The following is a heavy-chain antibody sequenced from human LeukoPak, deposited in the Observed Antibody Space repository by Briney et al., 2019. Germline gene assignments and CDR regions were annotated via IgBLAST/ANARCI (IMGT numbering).Heavy chain of an antibody. CDR1: GFTFSTYT. D-gene: IGHD7-27*01. J-gene: IGHJ6*03. CDR3: AKDPPGRYYYYYMDV. CDR2: ISFDGSNT. Sequence: GGSLRLSCAASGFTFSTYTMHWVRQAPGKGPEWVAFISFDGSNTYYADSVKGRFTISRDNSKNTLYLQMNSLRAEDTAVYYCAKDPPGRYYYYYMDVWGKGTTVTVSS. V-gene: IGHV3-30-3*01.